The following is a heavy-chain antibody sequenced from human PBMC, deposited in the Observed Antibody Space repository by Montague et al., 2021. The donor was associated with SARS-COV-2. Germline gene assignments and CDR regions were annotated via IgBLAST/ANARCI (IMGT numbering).Heavy chain of an antibody. V-gene: IGHV3-48*03. CDR1: GFTFSSYE. CDR2: ISSSGSTI. Sequence: SLRLSCAASGFTFSSYEMNWVRQAPGKGLEWVSYISSSGSTIYYADSVKGRFTISRDNAKNSLYLQMNSLRAEDTAVYYCARGPVYYDILTGYYSQYYFDYWGQGTLVTVSS. D-gene: IGHD3-9*01. CDR3: ARGPVYYDILTGYYSQYYFDY. J-gene: IGHJ4*02.